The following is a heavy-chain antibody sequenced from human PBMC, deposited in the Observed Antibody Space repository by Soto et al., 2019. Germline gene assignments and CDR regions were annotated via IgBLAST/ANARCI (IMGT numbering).Heavy chain of an antibody. CDR1: GYTFTSYG. CDR3: ARDQGYCSGGSCYSYYYYGMDV. V-gene: IGHV1-18*01. CDR2: ISAYNGNT. D-gene: IGHD2-15*01. J-gene: IGHJ6*02. Sequence: QVQLVQSGAEVKKPGASVKVSCKASGYTFTSYGISWVRQAPGQGLEWMGWISAYNGNTNYAQKLQGRVTMTTDTSTSTAYMELRRLRSDDTTVYYCARDQGYCSGGSCYSYYYYGMDVWGQGTTVTVSS.